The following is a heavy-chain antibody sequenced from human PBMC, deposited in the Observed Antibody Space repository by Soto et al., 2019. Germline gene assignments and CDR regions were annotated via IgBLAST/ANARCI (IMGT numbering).Heavy chain of an antibody. CDR1: GFTFTSYW. CDR2: INGDGTYT. Sequence: EVQLMESGGGLVQPGGSLRLSCAASGFTFTSYWMQWFRQAPGEGLVWVSRINGDGTYTRYADSVKGRFTISRDNAKDTLYLQMNSLRDEDTAVYYCARERGHYYTDYWGQGTLVTVSS. J-gene: IGHJ4*02. CDR3: ARERGHYYTDY. V-gene: IGHV3-74*01. D-gene: IGHD1-26*01.